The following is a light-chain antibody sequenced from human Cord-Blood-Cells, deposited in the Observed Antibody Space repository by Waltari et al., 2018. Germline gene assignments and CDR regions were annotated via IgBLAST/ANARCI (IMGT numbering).Light chain of an antibody. CDR2: DAA. CDR1: QSVSSY. J-gene: IGKJ4*01. V-gene: IGKV3-11*01. CDR3: QQRSNWPLT. Sequence: IVLTQSPATLSLSPGERATLSCRARQSVSSYLAWYQQKPGQAPRLLIYDAANRATGIPARFSGSESGTDFTLTISSLEPEDFAVYYCQQRSNWPLTFGGGTKVEIK.